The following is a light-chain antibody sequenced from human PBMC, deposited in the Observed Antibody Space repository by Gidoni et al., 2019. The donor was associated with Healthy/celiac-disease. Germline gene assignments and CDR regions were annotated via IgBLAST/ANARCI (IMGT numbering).Light chain of an antibody. J-gene: IGKJ4*01. CDR1: QSVSYSSKNKNY. V-gene: IGKV4-1*01. CDR3: QQYYSTPLT. Sequence: DIVMTQSPDSLAVSLGERATINCKSSQSVSYSSKNKNYLAWYQQKPGQPPKHLIYWASTRESGVPDRFSGSGPGTDFTLTISSLQAEDVAVYYCQQYYSTPLTFXGXTRVEIK. CDR2: WAS.